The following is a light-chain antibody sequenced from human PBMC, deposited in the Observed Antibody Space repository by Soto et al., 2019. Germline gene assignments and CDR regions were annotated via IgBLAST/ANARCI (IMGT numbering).Light chain of an antibody. CDR2: GNT. CDR3: SAYAGSNTFV. Sequence: QSVLTQPPSVSGAPGQRVTISCTGSNSNIGAGYDGHWYQQFPGTAPKLLIYGNTNRPSGVPDRFSGSKSGTSVSLAITGLQAEDEADYYCSAYAGSNTFVFGTGTKVTVL. CDR1: NSNIGAGYD. J-gene: IGLJ1*01. V-gene: IGLV1-40*01.